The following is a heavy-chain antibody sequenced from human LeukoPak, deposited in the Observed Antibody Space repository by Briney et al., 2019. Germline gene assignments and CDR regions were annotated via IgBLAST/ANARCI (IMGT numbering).Heavy chain of an antibody. J-gene: IGHJ4*02. Sequence: ASVKVSCKASGYTFSNYGISWVRQAPGQGLEWMGWISAYSGNTMYAQKLQGRATMTTDTSTSTAYMELRSLRSDDTAVYYCARTSSGVDDYGDYLLNFWGQGTLVTVSS. CDR1: GYTFSNYG. D-gene: IGHD4-17*01. CDR3: ARTSSGVDDYGDYLLNF. CDR2: ISAYSGNT. V-gene: IGHV1-18*01.